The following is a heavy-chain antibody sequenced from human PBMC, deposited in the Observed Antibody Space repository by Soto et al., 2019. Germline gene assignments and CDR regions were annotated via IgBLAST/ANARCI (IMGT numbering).Heavy chain of an antibody. CDR1: GGSISSYY. D-gene: IGHD6-13*01. Sequence: SETLSLTCTVSGGSISSYYWSWIRQPPGKGLEWIGYIYYSGSTNYNPSLKSRVTISVDTSKNQFSLKLSSVIAADTAVYYCARVQQQLAITSRYVILYYFDYWGQGTLVTVSS. CDR2: IYYSGST. V-gene: IGHV4-59*01. CDR3: ARVQQQLAITSRYVILYYFDY. J-gene: IGHJ4*02.